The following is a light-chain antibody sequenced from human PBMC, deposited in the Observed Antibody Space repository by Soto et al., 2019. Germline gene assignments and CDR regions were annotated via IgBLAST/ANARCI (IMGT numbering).Light chain of an antibody. J-gene: IGKJ2*01. CDR3: QQSNNWPYT. CDR1: QSVSEN. CDR2: GAS. V-gene: IGKV3-15*01. Sequence: EVVMTQSPATLSVSPGERATLSCRASQSVSENLAWYQQKPGQPPRLLIYGASTRATGIPARFSASGSGTEFTLTISSLQSEDFAVYYCQQSNNWPYTFGQGTKLDIK.